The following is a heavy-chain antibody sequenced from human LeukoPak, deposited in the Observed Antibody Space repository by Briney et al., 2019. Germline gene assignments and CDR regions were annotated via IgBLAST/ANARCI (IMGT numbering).Heavy chain of an antibody. J-gene: IGHJ3*02. V-gene: IGHV3-64*02. CDR3: TREQWLGVGAFDI. Sequence: PGGSLRLSCAASGFTFSNYAMHWVRQAPGKGLEYVSGISSTGGNTYYADSVKGRFTISRDNSKNTLFLQMGSLRAEDMAVYYCTREQWLGVGAFDIWGQGTMVTVSS. CDR2: ISSTGGNT. CDR1: GFTFSNYA. D-gene: IGHD6-19*01.